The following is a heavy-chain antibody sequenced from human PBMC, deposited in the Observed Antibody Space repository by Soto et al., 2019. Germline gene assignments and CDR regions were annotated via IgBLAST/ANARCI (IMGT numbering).Heavy chain of an antibody. CDR2: INAGNGNT. Sequence: ASVKVSCKASGYTFTSYAMHWVRQAPGQRLEWMGWINAGNGNTKYSQKFQGRVTITRDTSASTAYMELSSLRSEDTAVYYCARVEVLVVPAAIGDYGMDVWGQGTTVTVSS. CDR1: GYTFTSYA. V-gene: IGHV1-3*01. D-gene: IGHD2-2*02. J-gene: IGHJ6*02. CDR3: ARVEVLVVPAAIGDYGMDV.